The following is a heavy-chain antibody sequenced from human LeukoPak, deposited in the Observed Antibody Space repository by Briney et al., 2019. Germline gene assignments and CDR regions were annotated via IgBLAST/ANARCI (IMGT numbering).Heavy chain of an antibody. V-gene: IGHV4-31*03. CDR3: ARGYNCGGDCYDFDAFDI. J-gene: IGHJ3*02. CDR1: GGSISSGGYY. D-gene: IGHD2-21*01. CDR2: IFYTGST. Sequence: SPSQTLSLTCTVFGGSISSGGYYWTWIRQHPGKGLEWIGYIFYTGSTYYNPSLKSRVTISLDTSKNQFSLKLSSVTAADTAVYYCARGYNCGGDCYDFDAFDIWGQGTMVTVSS.